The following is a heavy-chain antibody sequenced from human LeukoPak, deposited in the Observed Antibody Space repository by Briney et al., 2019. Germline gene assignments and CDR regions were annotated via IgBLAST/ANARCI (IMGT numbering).Heavy chain of an antibody. V-gene: IGHV3-7*01. CDR3: ARHIGTYYDY. CDR2: IKQGGSEK. D-gene: IGHD2-21*01. Sequence: GGSLRLSCAASGVTFSTYWMSWGRRAPGKGVEWVDNIKQGGSEKYYVDSVKGRFTIFRDTAKNSLYMQMNSLRAEDTAVYYWARHIGTYYDYWGQGTLVTVSS. CDR1: GVTFSTYW. J-gene: IGHJ4*02.